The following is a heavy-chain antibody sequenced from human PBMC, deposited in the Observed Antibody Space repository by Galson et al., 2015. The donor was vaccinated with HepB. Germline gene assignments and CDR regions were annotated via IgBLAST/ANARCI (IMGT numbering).Heavy chain of an antibody. CDR2: IRYDGSNK. D-gene: IGHD7-27*01. Sequence: SLRLSCAASGFTFSSYGMHWVRQAPGKGLEWVAFIRYDGSNKYYADSVKGRFTISRDNSKNTLYLQMNSLRAEDTAVYYCASWGVDAFDIWGQGTMVTVSS. J-gene: IGHJ3*02. CDR1: GFTFSSYG. CDR3: ASWGVDAFDI. V-gene: IGHV3-30*02.